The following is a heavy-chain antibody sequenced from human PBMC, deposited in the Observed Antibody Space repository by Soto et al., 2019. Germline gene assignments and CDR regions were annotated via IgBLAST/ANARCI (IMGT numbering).Heavy chain of an antibody. D-gene: IGHD3-22*01. CDR1: GFTFSSYS. CDR3: ARGSGYKYWFDP. V-gene: IGHV3-21*01. J-gene: IGHJ5*02. CDR2: ISSSSSYI. Sequence: PGGSLRLSCAASGFTFSSYSMNWVCQAPGKGLEWVSSISSSSSYIYYADSVKGRFTISRDNAKNSLYLQMNSLRAEDTAVYYCARGSGYKYWFDPWGQGTLVTVSS.